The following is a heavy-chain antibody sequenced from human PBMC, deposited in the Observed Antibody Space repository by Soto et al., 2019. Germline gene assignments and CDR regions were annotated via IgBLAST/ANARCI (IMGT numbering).Heavy chain of an antibody. V-gene: IGHV3-23*01. CDR3: AKDRPGAGMVKELDY. Sequence: PRLSCAASGFTFSSYAMSWVRQAPGKGLEWVSAISGSGGSTHYADSVKGRFTISRDNSKNTLYLRMNSLRAEDTAVYYCAKDRPGAGMVKELDYWGQGTLVTVSS. CDR1: GFTFSSYA. D-gene: IGHD5-18*01. J-gene: IGHJ4*02. CDR2: ISGSGGST.